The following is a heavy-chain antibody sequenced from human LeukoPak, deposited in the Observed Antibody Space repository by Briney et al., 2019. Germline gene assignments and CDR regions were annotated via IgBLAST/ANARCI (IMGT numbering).Heavy chain of an antibody. CDR3: ARDQGIAVAGRAYYLFDY. D-gene: IGHD6-19*01. J-gene: IGHJ4*02. CDR2: IRYDGSNK. V-gene: IGHV3-30*02. CDR1: GFTFSSYG. Sequence: PGGSLRLSCAASGFTFSSYGMHWVRQAPGKGLEWVAFIRYDGSNKYYADSVKGRFTISRDNAKNSLYLQMNSLRAEDTAVYYCARDQGIAVAGRAYYLFDYWGQGTLVTVSS.